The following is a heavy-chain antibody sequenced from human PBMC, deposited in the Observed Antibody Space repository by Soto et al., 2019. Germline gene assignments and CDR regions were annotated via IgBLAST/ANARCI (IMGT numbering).Heavy chain of an antibody. CDR2: INSDGSYT. Sequence: EVQLVESGGGLVQPGGSLRLSCAASGFSFSNYWMHWVRQAPGKGLVWVSRINSDGSYTNYADSVKGRFTISRDNAKNTLYLQMNDLRAEDTAVYYCARGGSCSNGVCYANYYYMDVWGKGTTVTVSS. D-gene: IGHD2-8*01. J-gene: IGHJ6*03. V-gene: IGHV3-74*01. CDR3: ARGGSCSNGVCYANYYYMDV. CDR1: GFSFSNYW.